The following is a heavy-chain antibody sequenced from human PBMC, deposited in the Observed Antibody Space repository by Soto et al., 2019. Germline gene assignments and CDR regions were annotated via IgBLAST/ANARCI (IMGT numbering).Heavy chain of an antibody. Sequence: ETLSLTCTVSGGSISSYYWSWIRQPPGKGLEWIGYIYYSGSTNYNPSLKSRVTISVDTSKNRFSLKLSSVTAADTAVYYCVGVCSSTSCYRSAAAGPFYYWGQGTLVTVSS. CDR1: GGSISSYY. V-gene: IGHV4-59*01. D-gene: IGHD2-2*01. CDR3: VGVCSSTSCYRSAAAGPFYY. CDR2: IYYSGST. J-gene: IGHJ4*02.